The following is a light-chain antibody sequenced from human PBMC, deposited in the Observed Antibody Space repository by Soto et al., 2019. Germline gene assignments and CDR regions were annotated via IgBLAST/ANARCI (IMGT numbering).Light chain of an antibody. CDR2: GAS. J-gene: IGKJ1*01. Sequence: EIVLTQSPGTLSLSPRERATLSCRASQSVSNNYLAWYQHRPGQAPRLLLYGASTRAPGIPDRFSGSGSGTDFTLTISRPVPEDFAVYYCQQYAASPRTFGQGTQEEV. V-gene: IGKV3-20*01. CDR3: QQYAASPRT. CDR1: QSVSNNY.